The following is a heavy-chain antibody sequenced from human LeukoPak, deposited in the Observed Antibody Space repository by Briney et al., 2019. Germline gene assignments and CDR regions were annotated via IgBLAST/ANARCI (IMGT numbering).Heavy chain of an antibody. CDR2: INTDGSST. D-gene: IGHD6-19*01. Sequence: GGSLRLSCAASGFTFSNAWMSWVRQAPGKGLVWVSRINTDGSSTSYADSVKGRFTISRDNAKNTLYLQMNSLRAEDTAVYYCARDSSGWFFDYWGQGTLVTVSS. CDR1: GFTFSNAW. V-gene: IGHV3-74*01. CDR3: ARDSSGWFFDY. J-gene: IGHJ4*02.